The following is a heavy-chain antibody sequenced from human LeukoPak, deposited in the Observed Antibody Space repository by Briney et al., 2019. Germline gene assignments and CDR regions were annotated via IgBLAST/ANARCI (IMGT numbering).Heavy chain of an antibody. D-gene: IGHD2-2*01. CDR2: IIPIFGTA. V-gene: IGHV1-69*05. CDR3: ARDGDVVVPAAIGHYYMGV. J-gene: IGHJ6*03. CDR1: GGTFSSYA. Sequence: ASVKVSCKASGGTFSSYAISWVRQAPGQGLEWMGGIIPIFGTANYAQKFQGRVTITTDESTSTAYMELSSLRSEDTAVYYCARDGDVVVPAAIGHYYMGVWGKGTTVTVSS.